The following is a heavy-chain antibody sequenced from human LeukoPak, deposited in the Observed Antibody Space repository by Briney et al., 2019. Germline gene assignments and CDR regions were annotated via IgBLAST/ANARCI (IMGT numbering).Heavy chain of an antibody. CDR3: ARHMDGPDAFDI. CDR2: ISYSGNT. CDR1: GGSFSGYY. D-gene: IGHD5-24*01. J-gene: IGHJ3*02. Sequence: SETLSLTCAVYGGSFSGYYWSWIRQPPGKGLEWIGHISYSGNTYCTPSLKSRVTISVDTSKNQFSLQLSSVTAADTAVYYCARHMDGPDAFDIWGQGTMVTVSS. V-gene: IGHV4-34*01.